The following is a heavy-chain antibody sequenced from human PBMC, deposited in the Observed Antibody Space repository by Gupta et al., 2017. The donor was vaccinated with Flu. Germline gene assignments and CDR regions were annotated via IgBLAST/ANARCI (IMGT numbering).Heavy chain of an antibody. J-gene: IGHJ4*02. D-gene: IGHD3-10*01. Sequence: EVKLVESGGGLVQPGGSLRLSCAASGFTFSKYEMNWVRQAPGKGLEWISYISSSGTTKQYTDAVKGRFTISRDNAKNSLDLRMDSLRVEDTAVYYFARGGWFGEFLFDCWGQGTLVTVSS. V-gene: IGHV3-48*03. CDR2: ISSSGTTK. CDR1: GFTFSKYE. CDR3: ARGGWFGEFLFDC.